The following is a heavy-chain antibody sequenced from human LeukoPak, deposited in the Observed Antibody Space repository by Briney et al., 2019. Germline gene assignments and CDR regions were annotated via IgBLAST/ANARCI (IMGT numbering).Heavy chain of an antibody. Sequence: GGSLRLSCTASGFAFDEHGMSWVRQVPGKGLEWVSGINWSGGSTGYADPLRGRFTISRDNAKNSLYLQMDSLRAGDTALYYCARAPITSPFYFDYWGQGTLVTVSS. V-gene: IGHV3-20*04. CDR3: ARAPITSPFYFDY. CDR1: GFAFDEHG. J-gene: IGHJ4*02. CDR2: INWSGGST. D-gene: IGHD2-2*01.